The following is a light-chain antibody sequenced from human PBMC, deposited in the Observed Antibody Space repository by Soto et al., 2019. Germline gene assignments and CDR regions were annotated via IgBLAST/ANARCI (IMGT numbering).Light chain of an antibody. J-gene: IGKJ4*01. V-gene: IGKV3-20*01. CDR2: GAS. CDR3: QQYGSSPLT. Sequence: EIVLTQSPDTLSLSSGERATLSCRASQRISNYYLAWYHQKPGQAPRLLIYGASSRATGVPDRFSGSGSGTDFTLTISRLEPEDFAVYYCQQYGSSPLTSGGGTKVDIK. CDR1: QRISNYY.